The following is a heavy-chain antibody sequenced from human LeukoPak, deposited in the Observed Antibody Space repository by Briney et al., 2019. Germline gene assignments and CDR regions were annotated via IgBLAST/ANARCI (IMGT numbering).Heavy chain of an antibody. D-gene: IGHD2-15*01. CDR1: GAPFSSYY. J-gene: IGHJ4*02. CDR3: ARDGVPGYFDS. Sequence: SETLSLTCTVSGAPFSSYYWNLIRQPPGKGLEWIGYIYYSGTTNYNPSLKSRVTIPVDTSKNQFSLKLTSVTAADTAVYYCARDGVPGYFDSWGQGTLVTVSS. V-gene: IGHV4-59*12. CDR2: IYYSGTT.